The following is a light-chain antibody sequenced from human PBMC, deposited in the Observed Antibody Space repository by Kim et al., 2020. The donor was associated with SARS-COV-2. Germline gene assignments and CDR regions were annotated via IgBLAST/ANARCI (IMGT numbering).Light chain of an antibody. CDR2: DVS. CDR1: QSFSLDY. Sequence: SPGDRASLSCGASQSFSLDYLAWYQQKPGLAPKLLIRDVSTRATGVPDRFSGGGSGTDFTLTISRVEPEDAAVYFCQQYFTSPGTFGQGTKVDFK. CDR3: QQYFTSPGT. V-gene: IGKV3D-20*01. J-gene: IGKJ1*01.